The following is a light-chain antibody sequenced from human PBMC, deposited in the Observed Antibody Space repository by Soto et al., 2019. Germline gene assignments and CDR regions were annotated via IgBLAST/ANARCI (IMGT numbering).Light chain of an antibody. J-gene: IGKJ1*01. CDR2: GAS. Sequence: DTVLTQSPAAPAVCLGEILTPSCRASQSVGGSLAWYRQKPGQAPSRLVYGASTRATGIPARFSGSGSGTEFTLTISSLQSDDFAVYYCLQYDKWPPWTFGQGTKVDIK. V-gene: IGKV3-15*01. CDR3: LQYDKWPPWT. CDR1: QSVGGS.